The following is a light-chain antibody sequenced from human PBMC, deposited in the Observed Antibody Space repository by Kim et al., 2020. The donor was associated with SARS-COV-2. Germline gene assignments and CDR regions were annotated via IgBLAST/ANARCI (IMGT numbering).Light chain of an antibody. V-gene: IGLV3-19*01. CDR3: NSRDNSADRLGV. CDR1: SLRTEY. J-gene: IGLJ3*02. CDR2: NKN. Sequence: LRQTGRITCQGDSLRTEYGAWYQQKPGQAPVLLIYNKNNRPSGSPDRFSVSTSGNTASLTITGAQAEEEADYYCNSRDNSADRLGVFGGGTKLTVL.